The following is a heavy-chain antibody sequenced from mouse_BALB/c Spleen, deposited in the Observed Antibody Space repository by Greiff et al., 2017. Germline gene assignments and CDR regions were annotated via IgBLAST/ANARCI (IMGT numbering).Heavy chain of an antibody. CDR3: TRTPHYYGSQEDSYAMDY. V-gene: IGHV1S22*01. J-gene: IGHJ4*01. D-gene: IGHD1-1*01. CDR1: GYTFTSYW. CDR2: IYPGSGST. Sequence: LKQPGSELVRPGASVKLSCKASGYTFTSYWMHWVKQRPGQGLEWIGNIYPGSGSTNYDEKFKSKATLTVDTSSSTAYMQLSSLTSEDSAVYYCTRTPHYYGSQEDSYAMDYWGQGTSVTVSS.